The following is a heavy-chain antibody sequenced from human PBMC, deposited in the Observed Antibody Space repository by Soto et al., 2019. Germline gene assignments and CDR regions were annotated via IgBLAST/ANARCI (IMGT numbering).Heavy chain of an antibody. D-gene: IGHD3-10*01. CDR3: ARQGANGHAEGSIDY. V-gene: IGHV4-39*01. J-gene: IGHJ4*02. CDR2: IYYSGST. Sequence: ASETLSLTCTVSGGSINTGSYYWSWIRQPPGKGLEWIGYIYYSGSTYYNPSLKSRVTISVDTSKNQFSLKLSSVTAADTAVYYCARQGANGHAEGSIDYWGQGTLVTVSS. CDR1: GGSINTGSYY.